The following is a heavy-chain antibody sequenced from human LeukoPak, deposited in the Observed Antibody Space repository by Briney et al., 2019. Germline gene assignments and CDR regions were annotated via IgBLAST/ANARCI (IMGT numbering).Heavy chain of an antibody. CDR1: VYTFTGYY. D-gene: IGHD3-22*01. CDR3: ARDLSVYYYDSSGYYSGFDP. V-gene: IGHV1-2*06. CDR2: INPNSGGT. Sequence: GASVKVSCKASVYTFTGYYMHWVRQAPGQGLEWMGRINPNSGGTNYAQKFQGRVTMTRDTSISTAYMELSRLRSDDTAVYYCARDLSVYYYDSSGYYSGFDPWGQGTLVTVSS. J-gene: IGHJ5*02.